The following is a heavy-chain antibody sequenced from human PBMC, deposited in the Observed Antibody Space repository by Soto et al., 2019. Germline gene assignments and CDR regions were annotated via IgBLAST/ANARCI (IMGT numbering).Heavy chain of an antibody. J-gene: IGHJ4*02. CDR2: IRSKANSYAT. CDR1: GFTFSGSA. Sequence: GSLRLSCAASGFTFSGSAMHWVRQASGKGLEWVGRIRSKANSYATAYAASVKGRFTISRDDSKNTAYLQMNSLKTEDTAAYYCTRMAPYSSGYYFDYWGQGTLVTVYS. D-gene: IGHD3-22*01. CDR3: TRMAPYSSGYYFDY. V-gene: IGHV3-73*01.